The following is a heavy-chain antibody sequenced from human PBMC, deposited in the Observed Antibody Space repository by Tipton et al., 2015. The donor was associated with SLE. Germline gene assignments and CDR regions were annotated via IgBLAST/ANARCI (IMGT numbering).Heavy chain of an antibody. V-gene: IGHV4-59*11. CDR2: ISNSETT. Sequence: TLSLTCTVSGGSISSHYWSWIRQAPGKGLEWIGYISNSETTNYNPSLKSRVTISVDTSKNQFSLKLRSVTAADTAVYYCAGAWQGYCSGGTCYVLDYWGQGTLATVSS. CDR1: GGSISSHY. D-gene: IGHD2-15*01. J-gene: IGHJ4*02. CDR3: AGAWQGYCSGGTCYVLDY.